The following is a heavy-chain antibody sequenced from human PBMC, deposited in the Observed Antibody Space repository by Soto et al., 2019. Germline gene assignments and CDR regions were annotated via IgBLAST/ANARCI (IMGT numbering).Heavy chain of an antibody. V-gene: IGHV4-30-4*01. CDR2: IYYSGST. D-gene: IGHD2-21*02. Sequence: PSETLSLTCTVSGGSISSGDYYWSWIRQPPGKGLEWIGYIYYSGSTYYNPSLKSRVTISVDTSKNQFSLKLSSVTAADTAVYYCARDSSTLQYCGGDCYSVRWLDPWGKGTLVTV. J-gene: IGHJ5*02. CDR1: GGSISSGDYY. CDR3: ARDSSTLQYCGGDCYSVRWLDP.